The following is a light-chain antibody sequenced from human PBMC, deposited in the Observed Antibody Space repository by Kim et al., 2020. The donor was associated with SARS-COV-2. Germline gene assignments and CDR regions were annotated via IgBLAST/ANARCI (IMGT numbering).Light chain of an antibody. Sequence: SYELTQPPSVSVSPGQTASITCSGDKLGDKYACWYQQKPGQSPVLVIYLDSKRPSGIPERFSGSNSGNTATLTISGTQAMDEADYYCQAWNSKVFGGGTQLTVL. V-gene: IGLV3-1*01. CDR2: LDS. CDR3: QAWNSKV. CDR1: KLGDKY. J-gene: IGLJ3*02.